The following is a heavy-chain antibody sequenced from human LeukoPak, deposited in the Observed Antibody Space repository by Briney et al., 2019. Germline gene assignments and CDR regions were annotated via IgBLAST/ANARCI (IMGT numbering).Heavy chain of an antibody. D-gene: IGHD4-17*01. V-gene: IGHV4-34*03. CDR1: GGSFSGYY. Sequence: SETLSLTCAVYGGSFSGYYWSWIRQPPGKGLEWIGEINHSGSTNYNPSLKSRFTISVDTSKNQFSLKLSSVTAADTAVYYCRTATVTAYYYYMDVWGKGTTVTVSS. CDR3: RTATVTAYYYYMDV. CDR2: INHSGST. J-gene: IGHJ6*03.